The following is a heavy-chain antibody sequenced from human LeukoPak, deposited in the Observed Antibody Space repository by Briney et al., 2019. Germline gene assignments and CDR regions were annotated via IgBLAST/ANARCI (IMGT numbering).Heavy chain of an antibody. J-gene: IGHJ6*03. V-gene: IGHV3-43*02. CDR1: GFTFDDYA. CDR2: ISGDGGST. D-gene: IGHD3-10*01. Sequence: GGSLRLSCAASGFTFDDYAMHWVRQAPGKGLEWVSLISGDGGSTYYADSVKGRFTISRDNSKNSLYLQMNSLRTEDPALYYCATHDYYGSGSYYNVGYYYMDVWGKGTTVTVSS. CDR3: ATHDYYGSGSYYNVGYYYMDV.